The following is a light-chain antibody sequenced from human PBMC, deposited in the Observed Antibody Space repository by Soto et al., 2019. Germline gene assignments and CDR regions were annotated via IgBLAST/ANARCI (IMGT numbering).Light chain of an antibody. V-gene: IGKV1-12*01. CDR3: QQANSFPRT. CDR1: QGISSW. CDR2: AAS. J-gene: IGKJ2*02. Sequence: DIQMTQSPSSVFAYVGDRVTITCRASQGISSWLDWYQQKQGKAPKLLIYAASNMQCGVPSRFRGSGSGTHFTRVISSLQPEDFSTDQFQQANSFPRTFGQATKLQIK.